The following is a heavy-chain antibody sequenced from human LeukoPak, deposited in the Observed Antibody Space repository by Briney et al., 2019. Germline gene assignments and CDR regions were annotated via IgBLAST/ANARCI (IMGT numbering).Heavy chain of an antibody. D-gene: IGHD2-2*01. J-gene: IGHJ4*02. CDR2: ISGSGGST. Sequence: GGSLRLSCAASGFTFSSYSMNWVRQAPGKGLEWVSAISGSGGSTYYADSVKGRFTISRDNSKNTLYLQMNSLRAEDTAVYYCAKAAGNNIVVVPAALDYWGQGTLVTVSS. V-gene: IGHV3-23*01. CDR3: AKAAGNNIVVVPAALDY. CDR1: GFTFSSYS.